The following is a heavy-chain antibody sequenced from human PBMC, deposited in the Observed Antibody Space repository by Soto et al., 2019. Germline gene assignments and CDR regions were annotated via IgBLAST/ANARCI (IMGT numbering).Heavy chain of an antibody. D-gene: IGHD2-15*01. CDR2: LSPSGITM. Sequence: EVQLVESGGGLVQPGGSLRLSCAASGFTLSSYDMNWVHQAPGGGLEWISSLSPSGITMYYADSVRGRFTISRDNARNSLYLQMSSLRAEDTAVYYCVRAACGGGNCYSYWGQGTLLTVSS. V-gene: IGHV3-48*01. J-gene: IGHJ4*02. CDR3: VRAACGGGNCYSY. CDR1: GFTLSSYD.